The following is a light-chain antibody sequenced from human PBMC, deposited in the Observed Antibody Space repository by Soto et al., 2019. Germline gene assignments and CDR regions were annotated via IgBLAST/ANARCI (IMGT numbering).Light chain of an antibody. Sequence: IQLTQSPSSLSASVGDRVTITCRASQGISSFLAWYRQKPGKAPKLLIYGASILQSGAPSRFSGSGSGTDFTLTISSLQPEDFATYYCQQLNSYPLTVGGGTKVDIK. CDR3: QQLNSYPLT. J-gene: IGKJ4*01. CDR2: GAS. CDR1: QGISSF. V-gene: IGKV1-9*01.